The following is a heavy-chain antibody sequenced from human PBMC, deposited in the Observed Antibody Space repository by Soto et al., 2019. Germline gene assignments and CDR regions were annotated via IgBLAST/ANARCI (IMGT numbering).Heavy chain of an antibody. CDR3: AHRRGYNWNDVYFDY. CDR2: IYWDDDK. Sequence: SGPTLVNPTQTLTLTCTFSGFSLTTSGVGVGWIRQPPRKALEWLALIYWDDDKRYSPSLKSRLTITKDTSKNQVVLTMTNMDPVDTATYYCAHRRGYNWNDVYFDYWGQGTPVTVSS. D-gene: IGHD1-20*01. J-gene: IGHJ4*02. V-gene: IGHV2-5*02. CDR1: GFSLTTSGVG.